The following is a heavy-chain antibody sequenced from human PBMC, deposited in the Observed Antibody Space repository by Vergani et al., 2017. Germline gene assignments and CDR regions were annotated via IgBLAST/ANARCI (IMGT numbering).Heavy chain of an antibody. J-gene: IGHJ6*03. V-gene: IGHV3-23*01. Sequence: EVQLLESGGGLVQPGGSLRLSCEASGFSFPGYAMSWVRQAPGKGLEWVSSVSGSSATPYYADSVKGRFIISRDNSKNTLDLQMNSLRTQDTAVYYCAKAGSVTSGSLQYNFYMDVWGKGATVTVS. CDR2: VSGSSATP. CDR3: AKAGSVTSGSLQYNFYMDV. CDR1: GFSFPGYA. D-gene: IGHD3-10*01.